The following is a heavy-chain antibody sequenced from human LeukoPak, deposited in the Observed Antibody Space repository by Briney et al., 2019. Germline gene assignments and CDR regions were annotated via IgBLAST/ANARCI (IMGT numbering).Heavy chain of an antibody. CDR3: AREVSPTVTAFFDY. V-gene: IGHV1-2*02. CDR2: RNPNSGGT. J-gene: IGHJ4*02. Sequence: GASVKVSCKASGYTFTGYYMHWVRQAPGQGREWMGWRNPNSGGTNYAQKFQGRVTMTRDTSISTAYMELSRLRSDDTAVYYCAREVSPTVTAFFDYWGQGTLVTVSS. CDR1: GYTFTGYY. D-gene: IGHD4-17*01.